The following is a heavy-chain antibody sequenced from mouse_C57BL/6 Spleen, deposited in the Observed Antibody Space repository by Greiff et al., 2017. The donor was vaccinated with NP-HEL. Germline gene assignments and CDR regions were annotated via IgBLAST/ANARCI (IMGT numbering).Heavy chain of an antibody. D-gene: IGHD1-1*01. Sequence: VQLKESGGGLVKPGGSLKLSCAASGFTFSDYGMHWVRQAPEKGLEWVAYISSGSSTIYYADTVKGRFTISRDNAKNTLFLQMTSLRSEDTAMYYCAKGRSDYSFYAMDYWGQGTSVTVSS. CDR3: AKGRSDYSFYAMDY. CDR1: GFTFSDYG. CDR2: ISSGSSTI. V-gene: IGHV5-17*01. J-gene: IGHJ4*01.